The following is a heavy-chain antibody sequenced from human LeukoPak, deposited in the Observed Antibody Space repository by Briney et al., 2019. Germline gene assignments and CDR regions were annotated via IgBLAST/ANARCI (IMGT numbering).Heavy chain of an antibody. J-gene: IGHJ4*02. Sequence: ASETLSLACIVSGGSISRSRYYWGWIRQPPGKGLEWIGNIYYSGSTYYNPSLKSRVTISVDTSKNQFSLKLSSVTAADTAVYYCAVAYDSGDYWGQGTLATVSS. D-gene: IGHD3-22*01. CDR3: AVAYDSGDY. CDR2: IYYSGST. CDR1: GGSISRSRYY. V-gene: IGHV4-39*01.